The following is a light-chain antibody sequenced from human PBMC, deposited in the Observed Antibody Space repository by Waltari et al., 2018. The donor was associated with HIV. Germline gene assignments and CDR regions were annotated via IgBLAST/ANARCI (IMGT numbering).Light chain of an antibody. Sequence: QSALTQPPSVSGSPGQSVTISCTGPSSDVGGYNYVSWYQQHPGKAPKLMIYDLSKRPSGVPDRFSGSKSGNTASLTISGLQAEDEADYYCCSYAGSSTFLFGTGTKVTVL. CDR2: DLS. V-gene: IGLV2-11*01. J-gene: IGLJ1*01. CDR3: CSYAGSSTFL. CDR1: SSDVGGYNY.